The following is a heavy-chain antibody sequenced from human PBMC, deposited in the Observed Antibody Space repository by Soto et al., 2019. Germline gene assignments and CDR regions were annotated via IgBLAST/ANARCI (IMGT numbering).Heavy chain of an antibody. V-gene: IGHV1-18*04. CDR2: ISAYNGNT. J-gene: IGHJ6*04. CDR3: ARDRRYDTYCSGGSCYFVDV. D-gene: IGHD2-15*01. Sequence: ASVKVSCKASGYTFTSYGISWVRQAPGQGLEWMGWISAYNGNTNYAQKLQGRVTMTTDTSTSTAYMELRSLRSDDTAVYYCARDRRYDTYCSGGSCYFVDVRRKGTTVTVSS. CDR1: GYTFTSYG.